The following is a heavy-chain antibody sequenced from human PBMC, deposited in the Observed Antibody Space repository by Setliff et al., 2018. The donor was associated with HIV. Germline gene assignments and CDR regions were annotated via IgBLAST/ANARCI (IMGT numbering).Heavy chain of an antibody. Sequence: LSLTCTVSGGSISSSSYYWGWIRQPPGKGLEWIGSIYYSGSTYYNPSLKSRVTISVDTSKNQFSLKLSSVTAADTAVYYCARLGGVAAAGSSSYMDVWGKGTTVTVSS. CDR1: GGSISSSSYY. J-gene: IGHJ6*03. D-gene: IGHD6-13*01. V-gene: IGHV4-39*01. CDR3: ARLGGVAAAGSSSYMDV. CDR2: IYYSGST.